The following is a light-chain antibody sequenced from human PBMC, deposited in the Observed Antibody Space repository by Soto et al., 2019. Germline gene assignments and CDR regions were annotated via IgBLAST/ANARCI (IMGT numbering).Light chain of an antibody. CDR3: QQYNNWPRT. V-gene: IGKV3-15*01. Sequence: EIVMTQSPATLSVSPGERATLSCRASQSVSSNLAWFQQKPGQAPRLLIYGASTRATGFPPRFSGSGSGTEFTLTISSLQSEDFAVYYCQQYNNWPRTFGQGTKVEIK. CDR1: QSVSSN. J-gene: IGKJ1*01. CDR2: GAS.